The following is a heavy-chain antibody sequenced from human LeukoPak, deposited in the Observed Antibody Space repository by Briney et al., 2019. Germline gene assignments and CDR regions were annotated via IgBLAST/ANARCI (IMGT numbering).Heavy chain of an antibody. CDR1: GFTVSSNY. J-gene: IGHJ4*02. Sequence: GGSLRLSCAASGFTVSSNYMGWVRQAPGKELEWVSVIYPGGTTYYPDSVKGRFTISRDNSKNTLFLQMDSLRAEDTAVYYRARLAVAYFDSWGQGTLVSVSS. CDR3: ARLAVAYFDS. V-gene: IGHV3-66*04. D-gene: IGHD6-19*01. CDR2: IYPGGTT.